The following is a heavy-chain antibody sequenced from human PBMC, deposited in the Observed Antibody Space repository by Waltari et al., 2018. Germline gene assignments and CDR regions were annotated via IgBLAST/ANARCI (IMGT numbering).Heavy chain of an antibody. V-gene: IGHV1-2*02. J-gene: IGHJ4*02. D-gene: IGHD3-16*02. CDR1: GYTFTGYY. CDR3: ARTFWGSYPLFDY. CDR2: TNPNSGYT. Sequence: QVQLVQSGAEVKKPGASVKVSCKTSGYTFTGYYIHWVRQAPGQGLEWMGWTNPNSGYTNNAQNFQGSVTMTRDTSTSTAYMELRRLRSDDTAVYYCARTFWGSYPLFDYWGQGTLVTVSS.